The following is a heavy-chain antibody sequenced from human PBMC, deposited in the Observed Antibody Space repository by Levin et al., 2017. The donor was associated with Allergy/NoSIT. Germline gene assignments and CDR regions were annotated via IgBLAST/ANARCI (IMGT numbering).Heavy chain of an antibody. J-gene: IGHJ3*01. CDR1: GFTLSNHD. CDR2: ITGGAGRT. CDR3: AKDRGGKD. D-gene: IGHD2-15*01. V-gene: IGHV3-23*01. Sequence: TGGSLRLSCAASGFTLSNHDISWVRQAPGKGLEWVSVITGGAGRTYYADSVKGRFTISRDTSQNTLYLQMDSLGADDTAIYYCAKDRGGKDWGQGTMVIVSS.